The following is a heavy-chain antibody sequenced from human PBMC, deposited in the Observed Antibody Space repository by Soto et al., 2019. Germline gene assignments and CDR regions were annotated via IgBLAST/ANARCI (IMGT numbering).Heavy chain of an antibody. CDR2: IYYSGST. CDR1: GGSISSYY. D-gene: IGHD2-15*01. J-gene: IGHJ3*02. V-gene: IGHV4-59*12. Sequence: QVQLQESGPGLVKPSETLSLTCTVSGGSISSYYWSWIRQPPGKGLEWIGYIYYSGSTNYNPSLKSRVPISVDTSKIQFSLKLSSVTAADTAVYYCAREGGSKGIRAFDIWGQGTMVTVSS. CDR3: AREGGSKGIRAFDI.